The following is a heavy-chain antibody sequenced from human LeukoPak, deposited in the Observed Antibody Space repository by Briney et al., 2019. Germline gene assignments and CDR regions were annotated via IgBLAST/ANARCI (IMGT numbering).Heavy chain of an antibody. J-gene: IGHJ4*02. V-gene: IGHV3-9*03. Sequence: GGSLRLSCAASGFTFDDYAMHWVRQAPGAGLEGVSGIRWNSGSIGYADSVKGRFSISRDNAKHSLSLQMNSLRAEHMALYYCAKGNSGNYGGNSVFDYWGQGTLVTVSS. CDR3: AKGNSGNYGGNSVFDY. CDR2: IRWNSGSI. CDR1: GFTFDDYA. D-gene: IGHD4-23*01.